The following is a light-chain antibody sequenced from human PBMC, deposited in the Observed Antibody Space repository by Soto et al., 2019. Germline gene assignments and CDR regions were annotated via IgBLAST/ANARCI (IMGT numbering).Light chain of an antibody. CDR2: GAS. CDR3: QQYGSSPYT. J-gene: IGKJ2*01. Sequence: EIVLTQSPGTLSLSPGARATLSCRASQSVSSSYLAWYQQKPGQAPRLLIYGASSRATGIPDRFSGSGSGTDFTLTISRLEPEDFAVYYCQQYGSSPYTVGQGTKLEIK. V-gene: IGKV3-20*01. CDR1: QSVSSSY.